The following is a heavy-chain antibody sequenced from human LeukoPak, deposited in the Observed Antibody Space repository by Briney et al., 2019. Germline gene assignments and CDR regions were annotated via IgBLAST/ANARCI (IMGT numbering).Heavy chain of an antibody. CDR1: GFTFSSYA. CDR3: AKANLWFGDLDSSDY. V-gene: IGHV3-23*01. D-gene: IGHD3-10*01. CDR2: ITGSGDAK. J-gene: IGHJ4*02. Sequence: PGGSLRLSRAASGFTFSSYAMSWVRQAPGKGLEWVSAITGSGDAKYCADSVKGRFTISRDNSKDTLYLQMNSLRAEDTAVYFCAKANLWFGDLDSSDYWGQGTLVTVSS.